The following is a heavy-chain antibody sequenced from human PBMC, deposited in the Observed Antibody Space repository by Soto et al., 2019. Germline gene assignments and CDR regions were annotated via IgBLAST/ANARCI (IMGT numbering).Heavy chain of an antibody. Sequence: SETLSLTCIVSGESISSSSYYWGWIRQPPGKGLEWIGSFYHSGRTYYNPSLKSRVSISIDTSKNQFSLKLSSVTAADTALYYCARQRTTVVTQAYFDYWGQGALVTVS. D-gene: IGHD2-21*02. CDR2: FYHSGRT. CDR1: GESISSSSYY. CDR3: ARQRTTVVTQAYFDY. V-gene: IGHV4-39*01. J-gene: IGHJ4*02.